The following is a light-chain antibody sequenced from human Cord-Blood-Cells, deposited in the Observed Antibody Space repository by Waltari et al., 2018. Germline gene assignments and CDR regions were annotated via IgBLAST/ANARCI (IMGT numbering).Light chain of an antibody. Sequence: QSALTQPASVSGSPGQSITISCTGTSSAVGGYNYVSWYQQHPGKAPKLMIYYVSNRPSGVSNRFSGSKSGNTASLTISGLQAEDEADYYCSSYTSSSVVFGGGTKLTVL. V-gene: IGLV2-14*01. CDR2: YVS. J-gene: IGLJ2*01. CDR1: SSAVGGYNY. CDR3: SSYTSSSVV.